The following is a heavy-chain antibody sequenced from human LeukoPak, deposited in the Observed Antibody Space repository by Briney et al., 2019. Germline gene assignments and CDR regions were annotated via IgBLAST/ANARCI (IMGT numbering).Heavy chain of an antibody. CDR2: ISSSDSTI. V-gene: IGHV3-11*04. Sequence: GGSLRLSCAASGFTFSDYYMSWIRQAPGKGLEWVSYISSSDSTIYYADSVKGRFTISRDNAKNSLYLQMNSLRTEDTAVYYCARGIAVAGNAFDYWGQGTLVTVSS. CDR1: GFTFSDYY. CDR3: ARGIAVAGNAFDY. D-gene: IGHD6-19*01. J-gene: IGHJ4*02.